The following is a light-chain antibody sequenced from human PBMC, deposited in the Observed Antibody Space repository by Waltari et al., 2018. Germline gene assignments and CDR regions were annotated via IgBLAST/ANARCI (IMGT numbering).Light chain of an antibody. J-gene: IGKJ1*01. Sequence: EIVMTQSPATLSVSPGERATLSCRASQSVSSNLAWYQQKPGQAPRLLIYGASPRATGIPARFNGSGSVTEFTLTISSLQSEDFAVYYCQQYNNWPGTFGQGTKVEIK. V-gene: IGKV3-15*01. CDR3: QQYNNWPGT. CDR1: QSVSSN. CDR2: GAS.